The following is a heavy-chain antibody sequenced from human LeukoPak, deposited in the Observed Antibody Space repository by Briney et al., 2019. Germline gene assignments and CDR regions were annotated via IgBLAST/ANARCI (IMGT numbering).Heavy chain of an antibody. CDR3: ARITVTTTPDDY. D-gene: IGHD4-17*01. J-gene: IGHJ4*02. Sequence: PSETLSLTCAVYGGSFSGYYWSWIRQPPGKGLEWIGEINHSGSTNYNPSLKGRVTISVDTSKNQFSLKLSSVTAADTAVYYCARITVTTTPDDYWGQGTLVTVSS. V-gene: IGHV4-34*01. CDR1: GGSFSGYY. CDR2: INHSGST.